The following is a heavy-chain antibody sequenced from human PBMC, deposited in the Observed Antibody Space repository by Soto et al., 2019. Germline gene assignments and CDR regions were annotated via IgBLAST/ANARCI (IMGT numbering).Heavy chain of an antibody. Sequence: QVQLVQSGAEVKKPGASVKVSCKASGDTFTSYAMQWVRQDPGQRLEGMGWINAGNGNTKYSQKFQGRVTTTRDPSARTAYMGLSRLSYEDTAVYYCARDLGGGPDYWGQGTLVTVSS. J-gene: IGHJ4*02. D-gene: IGHD3-16*01. CDR2: INAGNGNT. CDR1: GDTFTSYA. V-gene: IGHV1-3*01. CDR3: ARDLGGGPDY.